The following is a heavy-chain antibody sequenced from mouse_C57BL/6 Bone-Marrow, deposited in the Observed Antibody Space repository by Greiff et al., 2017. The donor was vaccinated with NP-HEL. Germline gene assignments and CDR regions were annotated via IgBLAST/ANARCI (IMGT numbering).Heavy chain of an antibody. D-gene: IGHD1-1*01. Sequence: VQLQQPGAELVKPGASVKLSCTASGFNIKDYYMHWVKQRTEQGLEWIGRIDPEDGETKYAPKFQGKATITAATSSNTAYLQLSRQTSGDTADDYGAKESTTVGGGYEDSEDWGTGTTVTVSS. CDR2: IDPEDGET. CDR3: AKESTTVGGGYEDSED. V-gene: IGHV14-2*01. CDR1: GFNIKDYY. J-gene: IGHJ1*03.